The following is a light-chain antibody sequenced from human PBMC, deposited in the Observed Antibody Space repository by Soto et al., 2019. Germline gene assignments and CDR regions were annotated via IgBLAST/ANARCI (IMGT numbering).Light chain of an antibody. Sequence: QSVLTQSPSASASLGASVKLTCTLSSGHSSYAIAWHQQQPEKGPRYLMKLSSDGSHSNGDGIPDRFSGSSAGAERYLTISSLQSEDEADYYCQTWDTGARVVFGGGTKLAVL. J-gene: IGLJ2*01. V-gene: IGLV4-69*01. CDR1: SGHSSYA. CDR3: QTWDTGARVV. CDR2: LSSDGSH.